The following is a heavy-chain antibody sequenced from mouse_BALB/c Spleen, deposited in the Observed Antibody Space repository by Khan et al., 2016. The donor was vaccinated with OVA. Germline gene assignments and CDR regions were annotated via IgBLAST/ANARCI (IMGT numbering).Heavy chain of an antibody. Sequence: EVELVESGPGLVKPSQSLSLTCTVTGYSITSDYAWNWIRQFPGNKLEWLGYISYSGNTKYNPSLKSRIPVTRDTSKNQFFLQLNSVTTEDTATYYCARVHGGDFDYWGQGTTLTVSS. CDR3: ARVHGGDFDY. CDR1: GYSITSDYA. J-gene: IGHJ2*01. CDR2: ISYSGNT. V-gene: IGHV3-2*02.